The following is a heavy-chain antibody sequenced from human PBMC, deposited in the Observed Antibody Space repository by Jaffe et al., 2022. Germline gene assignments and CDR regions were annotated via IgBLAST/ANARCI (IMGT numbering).Heavy chain of an antibody. J-gene: IGHJ3*02. D-gene: IGHD5-12*01. CDR2: ISSSGSTI. CDR1: GFTFSSYE. Sequence: EVQLVESGGGLVQPGGSLRLSCAASGFTFSSYEMNWVRQAPGKGLEWVSYISSSGSTIYYADSVKGRFTISRDNAKNSLYLQMNSLRAEDTAVYYCARGGDIVATIGAFDIWGQGTMVTVSS. CDR3: ARGGDIVATIGAFDI. V-gene: IGHV3-48*03.